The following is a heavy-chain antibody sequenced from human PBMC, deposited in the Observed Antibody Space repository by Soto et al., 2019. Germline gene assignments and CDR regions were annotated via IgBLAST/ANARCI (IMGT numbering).Heavy chain of an antibody. Sequence: EVQLVESGGGLVQPGGSLRLSCAASGFTFSSYWMSWVRQAPGKGLEWVANIKQDGSEKYYVDSVKGRFTISRDNAKNSLYLQMNSLRAEDTAVYYCARSINGRFSWFDPWGQGTLVTVSS. D-gene: IGHD3-16*01. CDR3: ARSINGRFSWFDP. CDR1: GFTFSSYW. V-gene: IGHV3-7*01. J-gene: IGHJ5*02. CDR2: IKQDGSEK.